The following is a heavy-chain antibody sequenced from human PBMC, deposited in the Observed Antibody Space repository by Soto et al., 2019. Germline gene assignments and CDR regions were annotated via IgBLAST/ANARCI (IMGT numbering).Heavy chain of an antibody. CDR2: INSDGSNI. J-gene: IGHJ4*02. D-gene: IGHD2-15*01. V-gene: IGHV3-74*01. Sequence: EVQLVESGGGLVQPGGSLRLSCAASGFTLSSYWMHWVRQAPGKGLVWVSRINSDGSNIRYADSVKGRFTISRDDAQNTLSLQMNSLRAEDTAVYYCVRGYCGCVNCYSYDYWGQGTLVTVSS. CDR3: VRGYCGCVNCYSYDY. CDR1: GFTLSSYW.